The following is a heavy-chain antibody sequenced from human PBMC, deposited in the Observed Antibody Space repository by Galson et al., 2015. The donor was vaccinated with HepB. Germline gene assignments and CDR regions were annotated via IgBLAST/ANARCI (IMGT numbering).Heavy chain of an antibody. CDR3: ARDRGGSFYNRLDF. V-gene: IGHV3-23*01. CDR2: ISGSGSTP. J-gene: IGHJ4*02. Sequence: SLRLSCAASGFIFNNYAMSWVRQAPGKGLEWVSGISGSGSTPYYADSVKGRFTISRDNFKNTLYLQMNSLRAEDTAVFYCARDRGGSFYNRLDFWGQGTPLTVSS. CDR1: GFIFNNYA. D-gene: IGHD1-26*01.